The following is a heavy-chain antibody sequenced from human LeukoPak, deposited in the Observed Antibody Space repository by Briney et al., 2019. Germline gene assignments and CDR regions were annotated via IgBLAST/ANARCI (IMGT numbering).Heavy chain of an antibody. CDR3: ARHSLDIVVVISATDSWFDP. CDR1: GDSISSRSFY. V-gene: IGHV4-39*01. CDR2: IYYSGNT. Sequence: PSETLSLTSSVSGDSISSRSFYWGWIRQPPGKGLEWIGSIYYSGNTYYNPSLKSRVTLSVDTSKNQFSLKLSSVTAADTAVYYCARHSLDIVVVISATDSWFDPWGQGTLVTVSS. J-gene: IGHJ5*02. D-gene: IGHD2-15*01.